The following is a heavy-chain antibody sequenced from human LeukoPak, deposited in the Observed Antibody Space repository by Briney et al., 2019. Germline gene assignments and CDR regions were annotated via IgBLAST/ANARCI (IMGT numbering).Heavy chain of an antibody. CDR2: INSDGSST. D-gene: IGHD6-6*01. J-gene: IGHJ4*02. V-gene: IGHV3-74*01. CDR3: ARIAAFPYFDY. CDR1: GSTFSSYW. Sequence: GGSLRLSCAASGSTFSSYWMHWVRQAPGKGLVWVSRINSDGSSTSYADSVKGRFTISRDNAKNSLYLQMNSLRAEDTAVYYCARIAAFPYFDYWGQGTLVTVSS.